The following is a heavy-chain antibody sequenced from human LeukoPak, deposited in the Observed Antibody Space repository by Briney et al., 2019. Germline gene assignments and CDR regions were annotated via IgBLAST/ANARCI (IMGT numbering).Heavy chain of an antibody. CDR2: ISAYNGNT. CDR1: GYIFSSYG. Sequence: HAASVKVSCKASGYIFSSYGFNWVRQAPGQGLEWMGWISAYNGNTNSAQKFQGRITMTTDKATSTAYMELRSLKSDDTAVYYCARGSGNTYGSSGPGYWGQGTLVTVSS. J-gene: IGHJ4*02. CDR3: ARGSGNTYGSSGPGY. V-gene: IGHV1-18*01. D-gene: IGHD5-18*01.